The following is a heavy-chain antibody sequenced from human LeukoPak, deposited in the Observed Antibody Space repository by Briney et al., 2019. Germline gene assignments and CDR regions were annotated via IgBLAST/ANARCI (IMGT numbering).Heavy chain of an antibody. V-gene: IGHV1-2*02. J-gene: IGHJ6*02. CDR1: GYTFTGYY. CDR3: ARDPFCSSTSCYGGNYYYYGMDA. Sequence: ASVKVSCKASGYTFTGYYMHWVRQAPGQGLEWMGWINPNSGGTNYAQKFQGRVTMTRDTSISTAYMELSRLRSDDTAVYYCARDPFCSSTSCYGGNYYYYGMDAWGQGTTVTVSS. CDR2: INPNSGGT. D-gene: IGHD2-2*01.